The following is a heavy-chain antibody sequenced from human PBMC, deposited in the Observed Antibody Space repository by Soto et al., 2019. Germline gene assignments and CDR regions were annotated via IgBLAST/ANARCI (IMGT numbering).Heavy chain of an antibody. V-gene: IGHV3-23*01. Sequence: EVQLLESGGGVVQPGGSLRLSCEASGFNFKKFAMGWVRQAPGVGLEWVSGISCCGGSTSYADSVKRRFTLARDDSKNTLSLHLNSLRLEDTARYFCAKADGEQWLIPHLDHWGQGTLVTVS. CDR1: GFNFKKFA. J-gene: IGHJ4*02. CDR3: AKADGEQWLIPHLDH. D-gene: IGHD6-19*01. CDR2: ISCCGGST.